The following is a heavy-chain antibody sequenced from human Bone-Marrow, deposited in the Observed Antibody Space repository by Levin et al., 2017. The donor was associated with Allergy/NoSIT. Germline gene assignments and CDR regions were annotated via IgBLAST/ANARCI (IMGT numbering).Heavy chain of an antibody. CDR2: IYPGDSDT. CDR1: GYSFTSYW. CDR3: ARLVFTYEQQLVLGGDGHYRWAGFDP. Sequence: GESLKISCKGSGYSFTSYWIGWVRQMPGKGLEWMGIIYPGDSDTRYSPSFQGQVTISADKSISTAYLQWSSLKASDTAMYYCARLVFTYEQQLVLGGDGHYRWAGFDPWGQGTLVTVSS. J-gene: IGHJ5*02. D-gene: IGHD6-13*01. V-gene: IGHV5-51*01.